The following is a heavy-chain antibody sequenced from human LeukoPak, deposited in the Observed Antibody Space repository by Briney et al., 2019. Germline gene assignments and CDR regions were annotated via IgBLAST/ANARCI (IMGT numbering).Heavy chain of an antibody. CDR1: GGSFSGYY. V-gene: IGHV4-34*01. Sequence: SETLSLTCAVYGGSFSGYYWSWIRQPPGKGLEWIGEINHSGRTNYNTSLKSRVTISVDTSKNQFSLKLRSVTAAHTAVYYCARVNTLARYYDILTGYRRDVSRDWFDPWGQGTLVTVSS. CDR3: ARVNTLARYYDILTGYRRDVSRDWFDP. CDR2: INHSGRT. J-gene: IGHJ5*02. D-gene: IGHD3-9*01.